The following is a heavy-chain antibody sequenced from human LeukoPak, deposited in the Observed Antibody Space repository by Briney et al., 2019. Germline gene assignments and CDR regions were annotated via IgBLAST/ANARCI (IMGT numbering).Heavy chain of an antibody. D-gene: IGHD3-22*01. V-gene: IGHV4-39*01. Sequence: PSETLSLTCTVSGGSISSSSYYWGWIRQPPGKGLEWIGSIYYSGSTYYNPSLKSRVTISVDTSKNQFSLKLSSVTAADTAMYYCARHAFHNDNSDYYFAHWGQGTLVTVSS. CDR2: IYYSGST. CDR3: ARHAFHNDNSDYYFAH. J-gene: IGHJ4*02. CDR1: GGSISSSSYY.